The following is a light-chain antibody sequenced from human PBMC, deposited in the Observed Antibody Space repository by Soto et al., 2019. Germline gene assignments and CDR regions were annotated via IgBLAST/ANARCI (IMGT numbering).Light chain of an antibody. V-gene: IGLV2-8*01. CDR3: SSFAGSPVV. CDR2: EVS. J-gene: IGLJ2*01. CDR1: SSDVGEENY. Sequence: QSALTQPPSASGSPGQSVTITCSGTSSDVGEENYVSWYQQHPGKVPKLILYEVSKRPSGVPDRFSGSRSGNTASLTVSGLQAEDEADYYCSSFAGSPVVFGGGTK.